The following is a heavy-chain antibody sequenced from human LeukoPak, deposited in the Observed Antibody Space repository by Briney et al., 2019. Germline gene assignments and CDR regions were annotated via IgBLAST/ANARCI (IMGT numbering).Heavy chain of an antibody. J-gene: IGHJ5*02. CDR1: GFTFSSYW. CDR2: IKQDGSEK. CDR3: GALYGGFDP. D-gene: IGHD4-17*01. Sequence: PGGSLRLSCAASGFTFSSYWMSWVRQAPGKGLEWVANIKQDGSEKYYVESVKGRFTISRDNAKNSLYLQMNSLRAEDTAVYYCGALYGGFDPWGQGTLVTVSS. V-gene: IGHV3-7*01.